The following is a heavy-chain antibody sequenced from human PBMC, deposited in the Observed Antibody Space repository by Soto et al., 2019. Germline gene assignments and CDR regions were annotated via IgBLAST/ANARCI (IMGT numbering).Heavy chain of an antibody. D-gene: IGHD6-6*01. CDR3: PSSPPNDAFDL. J-gene: IGHJ3*01. CDR1: GASISSGDHY. Sequence: QGQLQESGPGVVRPSQTLSLTCTVSGASISSGDHYWTWIRQPPGKGLEWIGYIYYSGSTFYNPSLNSRFTMSIDMSKSQFSLNLRSVTAADTSVYYCPSSPPNDAFDLWGQVTMVIVSS. CDR2: IYYSGST. V-gene: IGHV4-30-4*01.